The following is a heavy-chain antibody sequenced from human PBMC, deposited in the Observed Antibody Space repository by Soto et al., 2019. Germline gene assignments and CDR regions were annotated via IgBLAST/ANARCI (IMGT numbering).Heavy chain of an antibody. J-gene: IGHJ4*02. Sequence: QVQLVQSGAEVKKSGASVKVSCKASGYTFTGYYIHWVRQAPGQGPEWMGEISPNSGGTKYAQKFQGRVTMTRDTSISTVYMELTNLSPDDTAAYYCGRGRSGELVVFYWGQGTLVTVYS. CDR1: GYTFTGYY. D-gene: IGHD1-7*01. CDR2: ISPNSGGT. CDR3: GRGRSGELVVFY. V-gene: IGHV1-2*02.